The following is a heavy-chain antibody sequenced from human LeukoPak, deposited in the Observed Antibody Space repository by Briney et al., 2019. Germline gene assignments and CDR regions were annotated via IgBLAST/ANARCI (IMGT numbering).Heavy chain of an antibody. Sequence: GGSLRLSCAASGFTFSSYAMSWVRQAPGKGLEWVSAISGSGGSTYYADSVKGRFTISRDNSKNTLYLQMNSLRAEDTAVHYCAKDHRPYCSSTSCRSNIDYWGQGTLVTVSS. D-gene: IGHD2-2*01. J-gene: IGHJ4*02. CDR1: GFTFSSYA. CDR2: ISGSGGST. CDR3: AKDHRPYCSSTSCRSNIDY. V-gene: IGHV3-23*01.